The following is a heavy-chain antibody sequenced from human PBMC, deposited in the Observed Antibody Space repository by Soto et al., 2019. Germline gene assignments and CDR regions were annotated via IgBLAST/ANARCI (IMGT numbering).Heavy chain of an antibody. CDR2: ISYDGSNK. CDR3: ATPYSGSYS. D-gene: IGHD1-26*01. V-gene: IGHV3-30-3*01. J-gene: IGHJ4*02. Sequence: PGGSLRLCCAASGFTFSSYAMHWVRQAPGKGLEWVAVISYDGSNKYYADSVKGRFTISRDNSKNTLYLQMNSLRAEDTAVYYCATPYSGSYSWGQGTLVTVSS. CDR1: GFTFSSYA.